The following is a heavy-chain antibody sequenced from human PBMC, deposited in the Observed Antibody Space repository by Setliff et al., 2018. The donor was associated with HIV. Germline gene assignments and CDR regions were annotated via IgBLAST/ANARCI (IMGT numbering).Heavy chain of an antibody. Sequence: GASVKVSCKASGYTFTSYYMHWVRQAPGQGLEWMGIINPSGGSTSYAQKFQGRVTMTRDTSTSTVYMELSSLRSEDTAVYYCARDPNRIAVAGTFDYWGQGTLVTVLL. CDR1: GYTFTSYY. CDR2: INPSGGST. V-gene: IGHV1-46*01. CDR3: ARDPNRIAVAGTFDY. D-gene: IGHD6-19*01. J-gene: IGHJ4*02.